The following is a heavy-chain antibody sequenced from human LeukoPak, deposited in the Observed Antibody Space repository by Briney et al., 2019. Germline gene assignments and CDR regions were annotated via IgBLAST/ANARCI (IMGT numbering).Heavy chain of an antibody. CDR1: RGSIRSGGYY. D-gene: IGHD5-12*01. V-gene: IGHV4-31*03. CDR3: GRDSKELASPGMDY. CDR2: IYYSGST. Sequence: PSETLSLTCTVSRGSIRSGGYYWSWIRQHPGKGLEWIGYIYYSGSTYSNPSLKSRVTMSVDTSKNQFSLKLNSVTAADTAVYYCGRDSKELASPGMDYWGQGTLVTVSS. J-gene: IGHJ4*02.